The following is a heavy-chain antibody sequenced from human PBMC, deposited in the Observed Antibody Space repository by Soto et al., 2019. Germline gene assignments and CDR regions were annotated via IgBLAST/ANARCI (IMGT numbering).Heavy chain of an antibody. Sequence: VPLSLDRFVSSASFNGSYRMRICPPPRKGLGWIGEINHSGSTNYNPSLKSRVTISVDTSKNQFSLKLSSVPAADTAVYYCARHPLRYSGSNYFYSSDMDVWTQGTTLTVSS. CDR1: SASFNGSY. CDR3: ARHPLRYSGSNYFYSSDMDV. CDR2: INHSGST. V-gene: IGHV4-34*01. J-gene: IGHJ6*02. D-gene: IGHD1-26*01.